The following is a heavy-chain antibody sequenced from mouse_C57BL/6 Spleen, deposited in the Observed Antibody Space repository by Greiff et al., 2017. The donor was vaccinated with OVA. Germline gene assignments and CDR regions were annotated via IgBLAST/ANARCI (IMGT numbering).Heavy chain of an antibody. J-gene: IGHJ2*01. Sequence: EVQLQQSGTVLARPGASVKLSCKTSGYTFTSYWMHWVKQRPGQGLEWIGAIYPGNSDTSYNQKFKGKSNLTAVTSASTAYMELSSLTNEDSAVYYCTRKDYDSSCDYWGQGTTLTVAS. D-gene: IGHD2-4*01. CDR1: GYTFTSYW. V-gene: IGHV1-5*01. CDR2: IYPGNSDT. CDR3: TRKDYDSSCDY.